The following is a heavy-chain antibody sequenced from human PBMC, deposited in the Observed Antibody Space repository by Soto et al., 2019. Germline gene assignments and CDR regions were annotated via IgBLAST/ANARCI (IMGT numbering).Heavy chain of an antibody. V-gene: IGHV3-30*02. Sequence: PGGSLRLSCAASGFTFSGYGMHWVRQAPGKGLEWVAVTRHDGSNTYYADSVRGRFTISRDNSKNTLYLQMNSLRAEDTAVYYCAKGGLGTPSRPTTYDFDYWGQGTLVTVSS. J-gene: IGHJ4*02. CDR2: TRHDGSNT. CDR1: GFTFSGYG. CDR3: AKGGLGTPSRPTTYDFDY. D-gene: IGHD1-1*01.